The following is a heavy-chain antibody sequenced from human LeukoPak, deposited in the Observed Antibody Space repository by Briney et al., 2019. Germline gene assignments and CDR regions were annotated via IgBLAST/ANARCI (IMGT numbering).Heavy chain of an antibody. D-gene: IGHD6-19*01. CDR3: ASPLAVAGTGGAFDI. CDR2: IKQDGSEK. CDR1: GFTFDHYG. Sequence: GGSLRLSCAASGFTFDHYGMSWVRQAPGKGLEWVANIKQDGSEKYYVDSVKGRFTISRDNAKNSLYLQMNSLRAEDTAVYYCASPLAVAGTGGAFDIWGQGTMVTVSS. V-gene: IGHV3-7*01. J-gene: IGHJ3*02.